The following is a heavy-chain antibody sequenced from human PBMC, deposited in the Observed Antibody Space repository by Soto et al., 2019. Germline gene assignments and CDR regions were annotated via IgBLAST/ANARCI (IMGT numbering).Heavy chain of an antibody. CDR1: GFTFSSYS. CDR2: ISSSSTL. V-gene: IGHV3-48*01. D-gene: IGHD3-10*01. J-gene: IGHJ4*02. Sequence: GGSLRLSCAASGFTFSSYSMNWVRQAPGKGLEWVSYISSSSTLYYADSVKGRFTISRDNAKNSLYLQMNSLRAEDTAVYYCARGRSGYYYGSGSSAFDYWGQGTLVTVSS. CDR3: ARGRSGYYYGSGSSAFDY.